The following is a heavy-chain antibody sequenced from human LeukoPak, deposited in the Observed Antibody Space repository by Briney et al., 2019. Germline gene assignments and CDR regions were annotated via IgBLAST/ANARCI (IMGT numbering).Heavy chain of an antibody. J-gene: IGHJ4*02. Sequence: GGSLRLSCAASGFTFGSHAMNWVRQAPGKGLEWVSGIYGNAGRTFYADSVKGRFTMSRDSSKNTLYLQMDSLRVEDTAIYYCARAGSDNYYSGINYWGQGTLVTVSS. D-gene: IGHD1-26*01. CDR3: ARAGSDNYYSGINY. CDR1: GFTFGSHA. V-gene: IGHV3-23*01. CDR2: IYGNAGRT.